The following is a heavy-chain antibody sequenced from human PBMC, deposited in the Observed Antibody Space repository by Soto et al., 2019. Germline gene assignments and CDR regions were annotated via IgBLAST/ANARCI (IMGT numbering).Heavy chain of an antibody. J-gene: IGHJ6*03. Sequence: SVKVSCKASGGTFSSYTISWVRQAPGQGLEWMGRIIPILGIANYAQKFQGRVTITADKSTSTAYMELSSLRSEDTAVYYCARGRCSGGSCYQKNYYYYMDVWGKGTTVTVSS. D-gene: IGHD2-15*01. V-gene: IGHV1-69*02. CDR2: IIPILGIA. CDR1: GGTFSSYT. CDR3: ARGRCSGGSCYQKNYYYYMDV.